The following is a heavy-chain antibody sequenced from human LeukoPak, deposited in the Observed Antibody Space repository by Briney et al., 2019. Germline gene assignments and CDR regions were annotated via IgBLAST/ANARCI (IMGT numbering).Heavy chain of an antibody. CDR1: GFTFSSYS. J-gene: IGHJ5*02. Sequence: GGSLRLSCAASGFTFSSYSMNWVRQAPGKGLEWVSSISSSSSYIYYADSVKGRFTISRDNAKNSLYPQMNSLRAEDTAVYYCARDLVVPAAIALCGFDPWGQGTLVTVSS. CDR2: ISSSSSYI. D-gene: IGHD2-2*01. V-gene: IGHV3-21*01. CDR3: ARDLVVPAAIALCGFDP.